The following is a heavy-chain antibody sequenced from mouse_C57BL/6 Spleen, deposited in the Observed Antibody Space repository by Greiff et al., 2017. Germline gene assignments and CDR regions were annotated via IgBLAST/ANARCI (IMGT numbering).Heavy chain of an antibody. CDR3: ARTITTVEAMDY. V-gene: IGHV1-82*01. J-gene: IGHJ4*01. CDR1: GYAFSSSW. D-gene: IGHD1-1*01. Sequence: VQLQQSGPELVKPGASVKISCKASGYAFSSSWMNWVKQRPGKGLEWIGRIYPGDGDTNYNGKFKGKATLTADKSSSTAYMQLSSLTSEDSAVYFCARTITTVEAMDYWGQGTSVTVSS. CDR2: IYPGDGDT.